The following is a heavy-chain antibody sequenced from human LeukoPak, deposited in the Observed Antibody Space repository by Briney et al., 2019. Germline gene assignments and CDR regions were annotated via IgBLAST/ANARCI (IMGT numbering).Heavy chain of an antibody. D-gene: IGHD2-2*01. J-gene: IGHJ5*02. Sequence: PGGSLRLSCAASGFTLSSYAIHWVRQAPGKGLEYVSGISSNGGSTYYANSVKGRFIISRDNSKNTLYLQMGSLRAEDMAVYYCVRGSSTSYHANWLEPWGQGTLVTVSS. V-gene: IGHV3-64*01. CDR3: VRGSSTSYHANWLEP. CDR2: ISSNGGST. CDR1: GFTLSSYA.